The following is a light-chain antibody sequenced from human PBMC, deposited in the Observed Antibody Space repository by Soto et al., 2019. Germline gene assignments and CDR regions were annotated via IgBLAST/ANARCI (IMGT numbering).Light chain of an antibody. Sequence: DVVLTQSPLSSPVTLGPPASISCRSSQSLVYSDGNTYLSWLHQRPGQPPRLLIYKVSNRLSGVPDRLSGSGTGTDFTLKISRVEAEDVGVYYCMQLSHVPFTFGQGTKLEMK. CDR3: MQLSHVPFT. V-gene: IGKV2-24*01. J-gene: IGKJ2*01. CDR1: QSLVYSDGNTY. CDR2: KVS.